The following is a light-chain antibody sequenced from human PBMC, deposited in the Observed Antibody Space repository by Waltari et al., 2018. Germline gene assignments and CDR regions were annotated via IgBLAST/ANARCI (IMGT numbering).Light chain of an antibody. J-gene: IGLJ2*01. CDR1: SRDVGGYNF. Sequence: QSALTQPASVSGSPGPSITISCTGSSRDVGGYNFVSWYQQHPGKAPKLLIYEVIKRPSGVSIRFSGSKSGNTASLTISGLQAEDEADYYCCSYIGRALFGGGTKLTVL. CDR3: CSYIGRAL. CDR2: EVI. V-gene: IGLV2-23*02.